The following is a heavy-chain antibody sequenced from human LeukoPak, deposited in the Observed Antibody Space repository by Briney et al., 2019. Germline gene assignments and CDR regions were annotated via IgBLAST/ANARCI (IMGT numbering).Heavy chain of an antibody. D-gene: IGHD1-14*01. CDR1: GFTFSSYS. V-gene: IGHV3-48*01. J-gene: IGHJ6*03. CDR3: ARFSGSYYYYYYMDV. Sequence: GGSLRLSCAASGFTFSSYSMNWVRQAPGKGLEWVSYISSSSSTIYYADSVKGRFTISRDNGKNSLYLQMNSLRAEDTAVYYCARFSGSYYYYYYMDVWGKGTTVTVSS. CDR2: ISSSSSTI.